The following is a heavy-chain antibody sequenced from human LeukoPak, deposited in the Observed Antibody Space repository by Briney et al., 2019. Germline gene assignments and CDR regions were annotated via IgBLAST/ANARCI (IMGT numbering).Heavy chain of an antibody. Sequence: ASVKVSCKASGYTFTSYDINWVRQATGQGVEWMGWMNPNSGNTGYAQKFQGRVTITRNTSISTAYMEVRSLRSEDTAVYYCARAAYSSSWSYYYYYMDVWGKGTTVTVSS. CDR2: MNPNSGNT. D-gene: IGHD6-13*01. V-gene: IGHV1-8*03. J-gene: IGHJ6*03. CDR3: ARAAYSSSWSYYYYYMDV. CDR1: GYTFTSYD.